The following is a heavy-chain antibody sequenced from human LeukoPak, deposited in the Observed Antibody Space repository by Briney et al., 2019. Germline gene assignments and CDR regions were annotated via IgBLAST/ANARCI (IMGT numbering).Heavy chain of an antibody. D-gene: IGHD1-20*01. Sequence: MSSETLSLTCAVYGGSFSGYYWSWIRQPPGKGLERIGEINHTGDTNYNPSLKSRATISLDTSKNQFSLRLSSVTAADTAVYYCARLSLITGTAGGWFDPWGQGTLVTVSS. CDR1: GGSFSGYY. V-gene: IGHV4-34*01. J-gene: IGHJ5*02. CDR3: ARLSLITGTAGGWFDP. CDR2: INHTGDT.